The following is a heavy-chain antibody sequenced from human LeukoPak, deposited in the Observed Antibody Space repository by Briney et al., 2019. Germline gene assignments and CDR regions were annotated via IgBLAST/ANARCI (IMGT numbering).Heavy chain of an antibody. CDR1: GYTFTGYY. D-gene: IGHD3-10*01. CDR3: ASQERYYGSGSDVDY. CDR2: IYPIRGGT. Sequence: ASVKVSCKASGYTFTGYYMHWVRQAPGQGLEWMGRIYPIRGGTNYAQKYKGRVTMTRDTSISTAYMEVSRLRSDDTAAYHCASQERYYGSGSDVDYWGQGTLVTVSS. J-gene: IGHJ4*02. V-gene: IGHV1-2*06.